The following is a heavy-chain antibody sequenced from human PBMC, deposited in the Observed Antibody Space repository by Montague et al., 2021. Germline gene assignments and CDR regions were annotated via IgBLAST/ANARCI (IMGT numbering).Heavy chain of an antibody. J-gene: IGHJ6*02. CDR1: GGSISSSSYY. CDR2: IYYSGST. D-gene: IGHD4-23*01. CDR3: VVTPSWYYHGMDV. Sequence: SETLSLTCTVSGGSISSSSYYWGWIRQPPGKGLEWIGSIYYSGSTYYNPSLKSRLTISVDTSKNQFSLKLSSVTAADTAVYYGVVTPSWYYHGMDVWGRGTTVTVSS. V-gene: IGHV4-39*01.